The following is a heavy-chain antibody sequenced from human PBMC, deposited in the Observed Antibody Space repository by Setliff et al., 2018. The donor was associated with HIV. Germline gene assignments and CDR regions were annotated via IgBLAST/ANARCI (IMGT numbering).Heavy chain of an antibody. V-gene: IGHV4-59*01. CDR1: DGSFSSDY. Sequence: SETMSLTCTVSDGSFSSDYWTWIRQTPGKGLDWIGYIYYSGSTKYNPSLTSRVTISVDTSKNHFSLKLTSVTAADTAVYYCARAEMATIVAFDIWGQGTMVTVSS. CDR3: ARAEMATIVAFDI. J-gene: IGHJ3*02. CDR2: IYYSGST. D-gene: IGHD5-12*01.